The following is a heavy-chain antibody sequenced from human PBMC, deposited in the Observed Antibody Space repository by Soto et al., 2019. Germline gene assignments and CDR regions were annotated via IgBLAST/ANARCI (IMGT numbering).Heavy chain of an antibody. CDR3: AKPHYSSGLYYFDS. J-gene: IGHJ4*02. CDR1: GFTFSNSG. Sequence: PGGSLRLSCAASGFTFSNSGMHWVRQAPGKGLECVAVISYDGSNKYYADSVKGRFTISRDNSENTLYLQMNSLRAEDTAIYFCAKPHYSSGLYYFDSWGQGTLVTVSS. D-gene: IGHD6-19*01. V-gene: IGHV3-30*18. CDR2: ISYDGSNK.